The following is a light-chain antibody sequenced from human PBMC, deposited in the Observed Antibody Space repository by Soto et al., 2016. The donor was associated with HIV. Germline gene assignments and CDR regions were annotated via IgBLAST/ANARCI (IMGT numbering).Light chain of an antibody. CDR3: QVWDRSRDHPNWV. CDR1: NIGSKS. Sequence: SYELTQPPSVSVAPGKTATITCGGNNIGSKSVHWYQQKPGQAPVLVVYDDSDRRSGIPERFSGSNSGDTATLTISRVEAGDEADYSCQVWDRSRDHPNWVFGGGTKLTIL. J-gene: IGLJ3*02. CDR2: DDS. V-gene: IGLV3-21*03.